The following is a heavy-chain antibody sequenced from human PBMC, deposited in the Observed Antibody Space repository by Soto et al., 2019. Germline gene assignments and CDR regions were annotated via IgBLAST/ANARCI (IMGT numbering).Heavy chain of an antibody. CDR3: ASAEGAVRYYYDSSGYPKWFDP. V-gene: IGHV1-69*13. J-gene: IGHJ5*02. CDR2: IIPIFGTA. Sequence: SVKVSCKASGGTFSSYAISWVRQAPGQGLEWMGGIIPIFGTANYAQKFQGRVTITADEPTSTAYMELSSLRSEDTAVYYCASAEGAVRYYYDSSGYPKWFDPWGQGTLVTVSS. D-gene: IGHD3-22*01. CDR1: GGTFSSYA.